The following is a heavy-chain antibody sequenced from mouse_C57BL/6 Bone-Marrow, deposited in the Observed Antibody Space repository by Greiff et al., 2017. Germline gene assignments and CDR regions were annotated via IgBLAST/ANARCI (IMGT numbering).Heavy chain of an antibody. CDR2: IYPGSGNT. D-gene: IGHD1-1*01. V-gene: IGHV1-76*01. Sequence: QVQLQQSGAELVRPGASVKLSCKASGYTFTDYYINWVKQRPGQGLEWIARIYPGSGNTYYNEKFKGKATLTAEKSSSTAYMQLSSLTSEDSAVYFCARTPYITTVRYFDVWGTGTTVTVSS. CDR3: ARTPYITTVRYFDV. J-gene: IGHJ1*03. CDR1: GYTFTDYY.